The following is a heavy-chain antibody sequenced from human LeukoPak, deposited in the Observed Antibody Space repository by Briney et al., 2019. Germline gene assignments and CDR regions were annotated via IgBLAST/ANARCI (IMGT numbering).Heavy chain of an antibody. J-gene: IGHJ4*02. CDR3: ANLIGSGGVGY. V-gene: IGHV3-23*01. CDR2: ISGRAGRP. Sequence: GGSLRLSCAASGFTFSSYAMSWVRQAPGKGVGWVSAISGRAGRPSYADSVQHRFTISRDTSQTTPYLQMHSLSAQDTPVYYCANLIGSGGVGYWGQGTLVTVSS. D-gene: IGHD3-10*01. CDR1: GFTFSSYA.